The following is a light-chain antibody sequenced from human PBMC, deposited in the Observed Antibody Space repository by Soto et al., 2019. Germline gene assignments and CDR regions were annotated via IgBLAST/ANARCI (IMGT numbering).Light chain of an antibody. Sequence: AQSPGPLSLSPGERATLSCRTSQSVSSSYSAWCQQKPGQPPRLVIYGASTRAHGIPDRFSGSGSGTEFTLTISSLQSEDFAVYYCQQYNNWLTRTFGQGTKVDIK. CDR3: QQYNNWLTRT. J-gene: IGKJ1*01. CDR1: QSVSSSY. CDR2: GAS. V-gene: IGKV3-15*01.